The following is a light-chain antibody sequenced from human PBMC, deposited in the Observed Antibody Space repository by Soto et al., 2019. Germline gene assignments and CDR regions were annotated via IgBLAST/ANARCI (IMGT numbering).Light chain of an antibody. V-gene: IGLV2-14*01. J-gene: IGLJ2*01. CDR1: SSDVGGYDY. CDR3: RSYTTTSTYV. CDR2: EVF. Sequence: QSALTQPASVSGSPGQSITISCTGTSSDVGGYDYVSWYQQHPGKVPKLMIFEVFRRPSGISNRFSGSKSGNTASLTISGLQPADEADYDCRSYTTTSTYVFGGGTKVTVL.